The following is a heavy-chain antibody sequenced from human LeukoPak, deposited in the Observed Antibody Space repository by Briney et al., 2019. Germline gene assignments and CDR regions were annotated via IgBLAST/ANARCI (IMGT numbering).Heavy chain of an antibody. J-gene: IGHJ4*02. Sequence: ASVKVSCKASGYTFTGYYMHWVRQAPGQGLEWMGWINPNSGGTNYAQKFQGRVTMTRDTSISTAYIELSRLRSDDTAVYYYARESAGPNCSSTSCYFRRVNWGQGTLVTVSS. CDR2: INPNSGGT. D-gene: IGHD2-2*01. V-gene: IGHV1-2*02. CDR3: ARESAGPNCSSTSCYFRRVN. CDR1: GYTFTGYY.